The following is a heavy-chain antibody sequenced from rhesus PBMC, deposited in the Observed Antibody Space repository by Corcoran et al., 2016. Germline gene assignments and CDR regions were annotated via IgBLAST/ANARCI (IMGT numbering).Heavy chain of an antibody. D-gene: IGHD6-25*01. V-gene: IGHV2-95*01. CDR3: ARFLSGSWNGGYFEF. CDR2: IYWNDSK. CDR1: GFSISTSGTG. J-gene: IGHJ1*01. Sequence: QVTLKESGPALVKPTQTLTLTCTFSGFSISTSGTGVGWIRHPPEKALEWLGSIYWNDSKYYSTSLKSRLTISKDTTKNQVVLTMTNMDPVDTATYYCARFLSGSWNGGYFEFWGQGALVTVSS.